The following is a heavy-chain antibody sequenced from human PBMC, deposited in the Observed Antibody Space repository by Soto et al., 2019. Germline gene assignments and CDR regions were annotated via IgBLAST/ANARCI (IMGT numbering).Heavy chain of an antibody. D-gene: IGHD3-16*01. CDR1: GGSISSSSYY. Sequence: QLQLQESGPGLVKPSEPLSLTCAVSGGSISSSSYYWGWIRQPPGKGLEWIGSIYYSGSTFYNPSLKSRVTISLDTSKNQFSLKLSSVTAADTAVYYCATEETGPFGGAQVYWGQGTLVTVSS. CDR3: ATEETGPFGGAQVY. V-gene: IGHV4-39*01. CDR2: IYYSGST. J-gene: IGHJ4*02.